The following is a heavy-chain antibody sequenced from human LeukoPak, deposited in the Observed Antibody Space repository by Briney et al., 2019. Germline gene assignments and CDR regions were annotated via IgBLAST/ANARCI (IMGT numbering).Heavy chain of an antibody. V-gene: IGHV4-34*01. CDR3: ARRSSGWTGGYMDV. CDR2: INHSGST. D-gene: IGHD6-19*01. Sequence: SETLSLTCAVYGGSFSGYYWSWIRQPPGKGLEWIGEINHSGSTNYNPSLKSRVTISVDTSKNQFSLKLSSVTAADTAVYYCARRSSGWTGGYMDVXXXGTTVTVSS. J-gene: IGHJ6*03. CDR1: GGSFSGYY.